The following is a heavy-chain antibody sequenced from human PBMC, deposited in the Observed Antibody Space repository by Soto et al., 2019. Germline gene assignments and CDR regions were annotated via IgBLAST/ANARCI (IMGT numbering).Heavy chain of an antibody. J-gene: IGHJ5*02. Sequence: QLQLQESGPGLVKPSETLSLTCTVSGVSIRSSTYYWAWVRQPPGKGLEWIGTIYYDGSTYYNPSLKSRVTIPVDTSKNQFSLQLSSVSAADTAVYYCARPGGWFDPWGQGTLVTVSS. CDR2: IYYDGST. CDR3: ARPGGWFDP. V-gene: IGHV4-39*01. D-gene: IGHD3-10*01. CDR1: GVSIRSSTYY.